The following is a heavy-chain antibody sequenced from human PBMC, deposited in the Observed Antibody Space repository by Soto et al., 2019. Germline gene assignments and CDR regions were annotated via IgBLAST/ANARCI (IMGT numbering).Heavy chain of an antibody. CDR3: ARGGVLNPFDY. V-gene: IGHV4-30-4*01. Sequence: QVQLQESGPGLVKPSQTLSLTCTVSGGSISSGDYYWSWIRLPPGKGLEWIGYIYYSGGTYYNPSLKSRVTISVDTSKNQFSLKLSSVTAADTAVYYCARGGVLNPFDYWGQGTLVTVSS. CDR2: IYYSGGT. D-gene: IGHD2-8*01. J-gene: IGHJ4*02. CDR1: GGSISSGDYY.